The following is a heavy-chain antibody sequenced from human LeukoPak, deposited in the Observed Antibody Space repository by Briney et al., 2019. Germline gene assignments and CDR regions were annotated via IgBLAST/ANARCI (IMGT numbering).Heavy chain of an antibody. V-gene: IGHV4-34*01. Sequence: SETLSLTCAVYGGSFSGYYWSWIRQPPGKGLEWIGEINHSGSTNYNPSLKGRVTISVDTSKNQFSLKLSSVTAADTAVYYCARGLRYCSSTSCSRNWFDPWGQGTLVTVSS. J-gene: IGHJ5*02. CDR1: GGSFSGYY. CDR3: ARGLRYCSSTSCSRNWFDP. CDR2: INHSGST. D-gene: IGHD2-2*01.